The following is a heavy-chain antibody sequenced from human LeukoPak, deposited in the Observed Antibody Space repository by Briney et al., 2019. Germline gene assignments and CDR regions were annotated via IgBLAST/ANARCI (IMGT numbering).Heavy chain of an antibody. CDR1: GGSISRYY. CDR3: AREGSSSWYRWFDP. D-gene: IGHD6-13*01. V-gene: IGHV4-59*01. CDR2: IYYSGST. Sequence: PSETLSLTCTVSGGSISRYYWSWIRQPPGKGLEWIGYIYYSGSTNYNPSLKSRVTISVDTSKNQFSLKLSSVTAADTAVYYCAREGSSSWYRWFDPWGQGTLVTVSS. J-gene: IGHJ5*02.